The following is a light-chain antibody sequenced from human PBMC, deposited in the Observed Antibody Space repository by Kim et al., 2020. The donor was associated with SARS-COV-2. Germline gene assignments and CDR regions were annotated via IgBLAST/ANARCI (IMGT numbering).Light chain of an antibody. CDR2: EVT. Sequence: GQSVTISCTGTTNNIGGYNYVSWFQQYPGKAPKLLIFEVTKRPSGVPDRFSASKSGSTASLTVSGLQAEDEADYYCSSFADKHTVVFGGGTQLTVL. V-gene: IGLV2-8*01. CDR3: SSFADKHTVV. CDR1: TNNIGGYNY. J-gene: IGLJ2*01.